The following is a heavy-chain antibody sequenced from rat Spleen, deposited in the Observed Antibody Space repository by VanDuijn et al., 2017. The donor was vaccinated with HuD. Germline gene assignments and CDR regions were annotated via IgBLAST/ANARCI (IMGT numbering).Heavy chain of an antibody. D-gene: IGHD5-1*01. CDR1: GFTFNNYW. CDR2: ITNTGGST. Sequence: EVQLVESGGGLVQPGRSLKLSCAASGFTFNNYWMTWIRQAPGKGLEWVASITNTGGSTYYRDSVKGRFTISRDNAKSTLYLQMDSLRSEDTATYYCVRELTGDFDYWGQGVMVTVSS. V-gene: IGHV5-31*01. J-gene: IGHJ2*01. CDR3: VRELTGDFDY.